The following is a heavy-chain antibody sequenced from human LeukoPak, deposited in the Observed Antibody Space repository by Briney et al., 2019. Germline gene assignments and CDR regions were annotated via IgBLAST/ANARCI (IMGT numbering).Heavy chain of an antibody. CDR1: GFTVSSNY. Sequence: GGSLRLSCAASGFTVSSNYMSWVRQAPGKGLEWVAVISYDGSNKYYADSVKGRFTISRDNSKNTLYLQMNSLRAEDTAVYYCAKDASYYCSSTSCLFDYWGQGTLVTVSS. V-gene: IGHV3-30*18. D-gene: IGHD2-2*01. J-gene: IGHJ4*02. CDR3: AKDASYYCSSTSCLFDY. CDR2: ISYDGSNK.